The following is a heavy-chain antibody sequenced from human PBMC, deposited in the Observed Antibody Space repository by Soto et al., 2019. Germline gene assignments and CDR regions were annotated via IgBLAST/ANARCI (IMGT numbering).Heavy chain of an antibody. Sequence: QVRLEQSGGEVKKPGSSVKVSCRVSGGIFSDYAVSWVRQAPGQGLQWVGGIIPKFGTAKYARKFEDRVTLTADELTSPVYMAMNNLRSEDTALCYCARDKLSSLVVEAPHLFDSWGQGSLLTVSS. J-gene: IGHJ5*01. CDR1: GGIFSDYA. CDR2: IIPKFGTA. V-gene: IGHV1-69*12. CDR3: ARDKLSSLVVEAPHLFDS. D-gene: IGHD2-8*02.